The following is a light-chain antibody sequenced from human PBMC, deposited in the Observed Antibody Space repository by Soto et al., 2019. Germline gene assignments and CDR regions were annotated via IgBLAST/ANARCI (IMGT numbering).Light chain of an antibody. CDR3: HQYYNDLWK. CDR2: WAS. CDR1: QSVLLRSNSRNY. J-gene: IGKJ1*01. Sequence: DNVMTQSPDSLAVSLGERVTINCKSSQSVLLRSNSRNYLSWYQQKSGQPPKLLIKWASTRESGVPDRFSGSGSGTDFTLTMSSLQAEDVETYYCHQYYNDLWKFGKGTKVDI. V-gene: IGKV4-1*01.